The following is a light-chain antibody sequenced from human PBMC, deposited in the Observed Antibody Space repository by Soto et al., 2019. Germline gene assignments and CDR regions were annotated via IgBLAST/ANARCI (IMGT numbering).Light chain of an antibody. CDR2: DAS. V-gene: IGKV3-11*01. J-gene: IGKJ1*01. Sequence: EIVMTQSPATLSLSPGERATLSCRASQSLINFVAWYQHKPGQPPRLLIYDASKRATGIPTRFSGSGSGTDFTLTISSLQPEDFAVYYCQQYGSSPPTFGQGTKVDIK. CDR3: QQYGSSPPT. CDR1: QSLINF.